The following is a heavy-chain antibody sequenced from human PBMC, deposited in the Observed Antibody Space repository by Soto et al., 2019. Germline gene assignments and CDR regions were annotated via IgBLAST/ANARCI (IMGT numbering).Heavy chain of an antibody. V-gene: IGHV3-23*01. J-gene: IGHJ6*02. D-gene: IGHD6-19*01. Sequence: PGGSLRLSCAASGFTFSSYAMRWVRQAPGKGLEWVSAISGSGGSTYYADSVKGRFTISRDNSKNTLYLQMNSLRAEDTAVYYCAKCKRDSSGWYTPYYYYGMDVWGQGTTVTVS. CDR2: ISGSGGST. CDR3: AKCKRDSSGWYTPYYYYGMDV. CDR1: GFTFSSYA.